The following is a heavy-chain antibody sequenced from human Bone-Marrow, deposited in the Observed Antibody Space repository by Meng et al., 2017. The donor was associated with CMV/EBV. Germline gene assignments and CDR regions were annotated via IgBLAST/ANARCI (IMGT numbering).Heavy chain of an antibody. D-gene: IGHD4-17*01. V-gene: IGHV1-18*01. CDR2: ISAYNGNT. Sequence: ASVKVSCKASGYTFTSYGISWVRQAPGQGLEWMGWISAYNGNTNYAQKLQGRVTMTTDTSTSTAYMELRGLRSDDTAVYNCARAGGRALTVTRGSPGWRYWGQGTLVTFSS. CDR3: ARAGGRALTVTRGSPGWRY. CDR1: GYTFTSYG. J-gene: IGHJ4*02.